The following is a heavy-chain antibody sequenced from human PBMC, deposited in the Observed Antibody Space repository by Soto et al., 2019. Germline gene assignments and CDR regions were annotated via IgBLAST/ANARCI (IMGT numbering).Heavy chain of an antibody. J-gene: IGHJ4*02. CDR1: GYTLTNAY. CDR3: ARGLCSGGSCYVLDY. V-gene: IGHV1-46*01. Sequence: QVQLVQSGAEVKKPGASVKFSCKASGYTLTNAYMHWVRQAPGQGFEWMAIINPTGGSTNYAQKFEDRVTMTRDTSTNTVYMVLSSLRSEDTAVYYCARGLCSGGSCYVLDYWGQGAQVTVSS. D-gene: IGHD2-15*01. CDR2: INPTGGST.